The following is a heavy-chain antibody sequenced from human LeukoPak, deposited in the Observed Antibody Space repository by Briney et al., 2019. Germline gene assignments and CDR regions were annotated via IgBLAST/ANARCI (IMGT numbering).Heavy chain of an antibody. V-gene: IGHV4-59*01. Sequence: SETLSLTCTVSGGSISSYYWSWIRQPPGKGLEGIGYIYYSGSTNYNPSLKSRVTISVDTSKNQFSLKLSSVTAADTAVYYCARVIAAAGQYYYYYGMDVWGQGTTVTVSS. CDR3: ARVIAAAGQYYYYYGMDV. D-gene: IGHD6-13*01. J-gene: IGHJ6*02. CDR1: GGSISSYY. CDR2: IYYSGST.